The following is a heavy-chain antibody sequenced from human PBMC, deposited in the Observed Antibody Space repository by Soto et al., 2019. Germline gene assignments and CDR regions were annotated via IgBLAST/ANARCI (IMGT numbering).Heavy chain of an antibody. J-gene: IGHJ4*02. V-gene: IGHV1-69*01. Sequence: QLQLVQSGTEVKEPGSSVKVSCKASEGTFSTSSFVWVRQGPGQGLEWMGGIIPIFTRTNFAQKFQGRVTFSADESTRTTYMELRSLTSEDTAIYFCARDVVRSTAGDSWGQGTLLTVSS. CDR3: ARDVVRSTAGDS. D-gene: IGHD2-15*01. CDR1: EGTFSTSS. CDR2: IIPIFTRT.